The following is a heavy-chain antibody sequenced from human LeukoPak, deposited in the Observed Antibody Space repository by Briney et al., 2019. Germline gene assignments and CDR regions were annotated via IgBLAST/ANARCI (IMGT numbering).Heavy chain of an antibody. CDR2: IYTSGST. CDR1: GGSISSYY. V-gene: IGHV4-4*09. J-gene: IGHJ4*02. Sequence: SETLSLTCTVSGGSISSYYWSWIRRPPGKGLEWIGYIYTSGSTNYNPSLKSQVTISVDTSKNQFSLKLSSVTAADTAVYYCARQAYYYDSSGYYYAGFYDYWGQGALVTVSS. CDR3: ARQAYYYDSSGYYYAGFYDY. D-gene: IGHD3-22*01.